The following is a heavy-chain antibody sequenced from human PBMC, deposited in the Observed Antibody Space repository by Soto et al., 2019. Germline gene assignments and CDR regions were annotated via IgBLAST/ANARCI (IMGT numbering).Heavy chain of an antibody. CDR3: ARSPYYYGSGSYYPGHYYYGMDV. Sequence: SEILSLTCTASGGSVSSGSYYWSWIRQPPGTGLERIGYIYYSGSTNYNPSLQSRVTISVDTSKNQFSLKLSSVTAADTAVYYCARSPYYYGSGSYYPGHYYYGMDVWGQGTTVTSP. V-gene: IGHV4-61*01. D-gene: IGHD3-10*01. CDR2: IYYSGST. J-gene: IGHJ6*02. CDR1: GGSVSSGSYY.